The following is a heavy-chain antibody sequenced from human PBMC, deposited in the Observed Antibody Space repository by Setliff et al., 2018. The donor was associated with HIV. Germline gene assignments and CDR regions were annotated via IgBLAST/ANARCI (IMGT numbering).Heavy chain of an antibody. J-gene: IGHJ6*02. CDR1: GFTFSSYA. CDR3: ANRAMQFYNGMDV. V-gene: IGHV3-23*01. Sequence: PGGSLRLSCAASGFTFSSYAMTWVRQAPGKGLECVAVISDSGGDTYYADSVKGRFTISKDNSKNTLYLQLNSLRAEDTAVYYCANRAMQFYNGMDVWGQGTTVTVSS. CDR2: ISDSGGDT. D-gene: IGHD6-19*01.